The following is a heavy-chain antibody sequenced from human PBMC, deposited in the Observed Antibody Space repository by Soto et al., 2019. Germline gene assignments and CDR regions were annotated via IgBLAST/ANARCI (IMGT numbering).Heavy chain of an antibody. CDR1: GFTFSSFG. CDR3: DPGEETAMTYFEY. CDR2: ISYDGSNK. D-gene: IGHD5-18*01. J-gene: IGHJ4*02. Sequence: MRVSCGAAGFTFSSFGMHWVIKAPGKGLEWVAVISYDGSNKYYADSVKGRFTISRDNSKNTLYLQMNSLRAEDTAVYYCDPGEETAMTYFEYWRQGTLVTVSS. V-gene: IGHV3-30*03.